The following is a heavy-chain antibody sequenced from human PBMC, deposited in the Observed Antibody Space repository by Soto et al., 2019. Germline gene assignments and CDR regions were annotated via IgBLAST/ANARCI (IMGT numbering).Heavy chain of an antibody. Sequence: QVQLVESGGGVVQPGRSLRLSCAASGFPFSSYNMHWLRQAPDKRLEWLAVIWYDGKNQYYGDSVKGRFTISRDNSKNPLYRQVDSLRVDDTAVYLCARDGGSGAAAGRSNWFDPWGQGTLVTVST. J-gene: IGHJ5*02. CDR2: IWYDGKNQ. CDR1: GFPFSSYN. D-gene: IGHD6-13*01. V-gene: IGHV3-33*01. CDR3: ARDGGSGAAAGRSNWFDP.